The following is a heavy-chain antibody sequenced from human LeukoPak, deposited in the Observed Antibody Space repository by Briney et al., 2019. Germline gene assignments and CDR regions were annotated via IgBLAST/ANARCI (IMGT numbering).Heavy chain of an antibody. J-gene: IGHJ4*02. V-gene: IGHV3-7*01. Sequence: GGSLRLSCAASGFTFSSYWMSWVRQAPGKGLEWVANIKQDGSEKYYVDSVRGRFTISRDNAKNSLYLQMNSLRAEDTAVYYCASESYFGECFDYWGQGTLVTVSS. CDR2: IKQDGSEK. CDR1: GFTFSSYW. CDR3: ASESYFGECFDY. D-gene: IGHD3-10*01.